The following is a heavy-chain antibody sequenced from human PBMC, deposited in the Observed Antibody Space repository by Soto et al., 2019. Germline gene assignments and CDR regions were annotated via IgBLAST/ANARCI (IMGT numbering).Heavy chain of an antibody. J-gene: IGHJ4*02. V-gene: IGHV1-2*04. Sequence: ASVKVSCKASGYTFTGYYMHWGRQAPGQGLEWMGWINPNSGGTNYAQKFQGWVTMTRDTSISTAYMELSRLRSDDTAVYYCARGETTGTDFDYWGQGTLVTVSS. CDR1: GYTFTGYY. CDR2: INPNSGGT. CDR3: ARGETTGTDFDY. D-gene: IGHD1-1*01.